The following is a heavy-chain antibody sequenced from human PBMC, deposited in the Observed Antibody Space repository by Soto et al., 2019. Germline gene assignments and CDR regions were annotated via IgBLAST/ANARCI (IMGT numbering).Heavy chain of an antibody. Sequence: SVKLSCKDSVGTFSSYAISWLRQAPGQGLEWMGGIIPIFGTANDAQKFQGRVTITADESTSTAYMELSSLRSEDTALYYCASSIVGAPSSYWGQGTLVTVPS. V-gene: IGHV1-69*13. J-gene: IGHJ4*02. D-gene: IGHD1-26*01. CDR1: VGTFSSYA. CDR2: IIPIFGTA. CDR3: ASSIVGAPSSY.